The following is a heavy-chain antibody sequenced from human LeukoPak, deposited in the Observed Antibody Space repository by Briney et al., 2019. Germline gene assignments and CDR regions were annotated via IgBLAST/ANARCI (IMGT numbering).Heavy chain of an antibody. V-gene: IGHV3-30*02. D-gene: IGHD1-26*01. CDR1: GFTFSSYG. CDR2: IRYDGSNK. J-gene: IGHJ4*02. CDR3: AKDRDIIVGATIFDY. Sequence: GGSLRLSCAASGFTFSSYGMHWVRQAPGKGLEWVAFIRYDGSNKYYADSVKGRFTISRDNSKNTLYLQMNSLRAEDTAVYYCAKDRDIIVGATIFDYWGQGTLVTVSS.